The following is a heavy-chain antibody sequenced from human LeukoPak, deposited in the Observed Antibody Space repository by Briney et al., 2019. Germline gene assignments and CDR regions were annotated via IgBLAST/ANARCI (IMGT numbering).Heavy chain of an antibody. J-gene: IGHJ4*02. Sequence: GGSLRLSCAASGFTFSSYAMSWVRQAPGKGLEWVSAISGSGGSTYYADSVKGRFTISRDNSKNTLYLQMDSLRAEDTAVYYCAKVPAALYYFDYWGQGTLVTVSS. CDR3: AKVPAALYYFDY. D-gene: IGHD2-2*01. V-gene: IGHV3-23*01. CDR2: ISGSGGST. CDR1: GFTFSSYA.